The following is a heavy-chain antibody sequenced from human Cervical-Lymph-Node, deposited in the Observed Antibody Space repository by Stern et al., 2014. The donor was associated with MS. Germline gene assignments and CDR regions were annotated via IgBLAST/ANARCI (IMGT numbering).Heavy chain of an antibody. CDR2: IYHSGST. J-gene: IGHJ4*02. Sequence: VQLVESGSGLVKPSQTLSLTCAVSGGSISSGGYSWSWIRQPPGKGLEWIGYIYHSGSTYYNPSLKSRVPISVDRSKNQFSLKLSSVTAADTAVYYCARGSGPFDYWGQGTLVTVSS. CDR3: ARGSGPFDY. V-gene: IGHV4-30-2*01. CDR1: GGSISSGGYS.